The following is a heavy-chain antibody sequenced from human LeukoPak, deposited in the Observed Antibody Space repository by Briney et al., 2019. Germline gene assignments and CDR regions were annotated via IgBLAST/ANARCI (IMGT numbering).Heavy chain of an antibody. J-gene: IGHJ4*02. CDR3: AKGNKWELPVYFDY. CDR2: ISWNSGSI. CDR1: GFTFDDYA. D-gene: IGHD1-26*01. Sequence: GRSLRLSCAASGFTFDDYAMHWVRHAPGKGLEWVSGISWNSGSIGYADSVKGRFTISRDNAKNSLYLQMNSLRAEDTALYYCAKGNKWELPVYFDYWGQGTLVTVSS. V-gene: IGHV3-9*01.